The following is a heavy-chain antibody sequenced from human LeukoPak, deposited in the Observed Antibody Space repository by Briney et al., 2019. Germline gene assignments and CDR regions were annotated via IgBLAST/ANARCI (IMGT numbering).Heavy chain of an antibody. Sequence: PSETLSLTCTVSGGSISSYYWSWIRQPPGKGLEWIGYIYYSGSTNYNPSLKSRVTISVDTSKNQFSLKLSSVTAADTAVYYCAGDIATVFEIDYYGMDVWGQGTTVTVSS. CDR1: GGSISSYY. CDR3: AGDIATVFEIDYYGMDV. V-gene: IGHV4-59*12. CDR2: IYYSGST. J-gene: IGHJ6*02. D-gene: IGHD4-17*01.